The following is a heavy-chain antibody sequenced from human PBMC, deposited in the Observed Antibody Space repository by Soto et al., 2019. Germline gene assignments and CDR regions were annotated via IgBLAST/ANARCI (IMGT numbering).Heavy chain of an antibody. CDR1: GFTFSSYW. Sequence: GGSLRLSCAASGFTFSSYWMHWVRQAPGKGLVWVSRINSDGSSTSYADSVKGRFTISRDNAKNTLYLQMNSLRAEDTAVYYCARESMTTDFDYWGQGTLVTVSS. J-gene: IGHJ4*02. CDR3: ARESMTTDFDY. V-gene: IGHV3-74*01. CDR2: INSDGSST.